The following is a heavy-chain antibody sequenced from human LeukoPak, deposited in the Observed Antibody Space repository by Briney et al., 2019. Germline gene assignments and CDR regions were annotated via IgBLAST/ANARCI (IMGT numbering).Heavy chain of an antibody. Sequence: GGSLRPSCAASGFIFRNYWVHWVRQVPGEGLVWVSRINPDGSTISYADSVKGRFTISRDNAKSTLYLQMNSLRAEDTAIYYCSKDIFGAEDYWGQGTLVTVSS. CDR3: SKDIFGAEDY. D-gene: IGHD3-10*02. V-gene: IGHV3-74*01. CDR2: INPDGSTI. J-gene: IGHJ4*02. CDR1: GFIFRNYW.